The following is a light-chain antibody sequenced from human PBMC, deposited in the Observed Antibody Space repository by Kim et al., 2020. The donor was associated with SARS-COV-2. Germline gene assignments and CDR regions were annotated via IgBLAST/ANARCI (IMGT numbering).Light chain of an antibody. CDR2: DVS. CDR3: SSHTTSSTYV. CDR1: SSDVGYYTS. V-gene: IGLV2-14*01. J-gene: IGLJ1*01. Sequence: GQSITNSCPGTSSDVGYYTSVSWYQQHTGQAPQLIIYDVSERASGVSNRFSGSQSGNTASLTISGLRAEDESDYYCSSHTTSSTYVFGSGTQLTVL.